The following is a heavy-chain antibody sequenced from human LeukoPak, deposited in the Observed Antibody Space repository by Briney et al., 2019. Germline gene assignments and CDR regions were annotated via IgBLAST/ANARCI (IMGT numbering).Heavy chain of an antibody. V-gene: IGHV3-30*02. J-gene: IGHJ5*02. D-gene: IGHD1-1*01. Sequence: PGGSLRLSCAASGFTFSSYGMHWVRQAPGKGLEWVAFIRYDGSNKYYADSVKGRFTISRDNSKNTLYLQMNSLRAEDTAVYYCAKDRDGRWNPSKWFDPWGQGTLVTVSS. CDR2: IRYDGSNK. CDR3: AKDRDGRWNPSKWFDP. CDR1: GFTFSSYG.